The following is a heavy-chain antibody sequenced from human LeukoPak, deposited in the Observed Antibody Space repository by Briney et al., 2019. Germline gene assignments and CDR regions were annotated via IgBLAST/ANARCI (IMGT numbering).Heavy chain of an antibody. Sequence: SGTLSLTCAVSGGSLSSSNWWTWVRPPPGKGLEWIGEIYPSGSTNYNPSLKSRVTISVDKSENQFCLKLSSVTAADTAVYYCARDGKWFGELLLDYWGQGNLVTVSS. J-gene: IGHJ4*02. V-gene: IGHV4-4*02. CDR2: IYPSGST. D-gene: IGHD3-10*01. CDR1: GGSLSSSNW. CDR3: ARDGKWFGELLLDY.